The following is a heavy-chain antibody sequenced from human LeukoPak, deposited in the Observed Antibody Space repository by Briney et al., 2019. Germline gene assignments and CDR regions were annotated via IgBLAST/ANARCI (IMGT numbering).Heavy chain of an antibody. D-gene: IGHD2-15*01. J-gene: IGHJ5*02. CDR1: GGSINSSSYY. CDR2: SDYSGST. Sequence: SETLSLTCTVSGGSINSSSYYWGRIRQPPGKGLEWIGSSDYSGSTYYNPSLKSRVTISVDTSKNQFSLKLSSVTAADTAVYYCASPQAYWSRGSCHNWLDPSGQGTLVTVSS. V-gene: IGHV4-39*01. CDR3: ASPQAYWSRGSCHNWLDP.